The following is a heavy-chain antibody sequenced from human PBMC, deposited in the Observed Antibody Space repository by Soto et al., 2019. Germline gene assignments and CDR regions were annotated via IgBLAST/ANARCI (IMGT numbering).Heavy chain of an antibody. J-gene: IGHJ4*02. Sequence: PVGSLRLSCAGSGFTFSDYYMTCIRQAPGKGLEWVSYINTLSSAIYYADSVKGRFTISRDNAKNSLYLQMNSLRAEDTAVYYCARRLQWQLRPLDSWGRGTLVTVSS. V-gene: IGHV3-11*01. CDR2: INTLSSAI. D-gene: IGHD6-19*01. CDR1: GFTFSDYY. CDR3: ARRLQWQLRPLDS.